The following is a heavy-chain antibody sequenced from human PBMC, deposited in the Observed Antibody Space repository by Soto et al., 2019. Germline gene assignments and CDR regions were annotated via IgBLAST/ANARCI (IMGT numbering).Heavy chain of an antibody. CDR2: TYYRSKWYN. Sequence: SQTLSLTGAISGDSVSSNSAACNWIRQSPSRGLEWLGRTYYRSKWYNDYAVSVKSRITINPDTSKNQFSLQLNSVTPEDTAVYYCARDLNWAQYYFDYWGQGTLVTVSS. CDR3: ARDLNWAQYYFDY. V-gene: IGHV6-1*01. J-gene: IGHJ4*02. CDR1: GDSVSSNSAA. D-gene: IGHD7-27*01.